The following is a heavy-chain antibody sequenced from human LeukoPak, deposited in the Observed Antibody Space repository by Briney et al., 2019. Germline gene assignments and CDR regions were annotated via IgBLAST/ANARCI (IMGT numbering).Heavy chain of an antibody. CDR2: INHSGST. Sequence: SETLSLTCAVYGGSFSGYYWSWIRQPPGKGLEWIGEINHSGSTNYSPSLKSRVTISVDTSKNQFSLKLSSVTAADTAVYYCAGGTMTTVTYYFDYWGQGTLVTVSS. V-gene: IGHV4-34*01. CDR1: GGSFSGYY. D-gene: IGHD4-17*01. CDR3: AGGTMTTVTYYFDY. J-gene: IGHJ4*02.